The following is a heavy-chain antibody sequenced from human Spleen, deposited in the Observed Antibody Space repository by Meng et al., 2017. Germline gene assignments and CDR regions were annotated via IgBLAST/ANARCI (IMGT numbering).Heavy chain of an antibody. V-gene: IGHV4-34*01. D-gene: IGHD4-11*01. CDR1: GGSFSDYY. J-gene: IGHJ4*02. CDR2: INHSGST. Sequence: QERRQPWGPGRLKAAATRSLPCVCSGGSFSDYYWSWIRQPPGKGLEWIGEINHSGSTNYNPSLESRATISVDTSQNNLSLKLSSVTAADSAVYYCARGPTTMAHDFDYWGQGTLVTVSS. CDR3: ARGPTTMAHDFDY.